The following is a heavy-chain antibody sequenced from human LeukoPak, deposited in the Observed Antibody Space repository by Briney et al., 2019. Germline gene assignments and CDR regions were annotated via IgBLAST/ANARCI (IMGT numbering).Heavy chain of an antibody. J-gene: IGHJ4*02. Sequence: GGSLRLSCAASGFTFSSYGMHWVRQAPGKGLEWVANIKQDGSEKYYVDSVKGRFTISRDNAKNSLYLQMNSLRAEDTAVYYCASGVRIAAAGYWGQGTLVTVSS. D-gene: IGHD6-13*01. CDR2: IKQDGSEK. CDR1: GFTFSSYG. V-gene: IGHV3-7*01. CDR3: ASGVRIAAAGY.